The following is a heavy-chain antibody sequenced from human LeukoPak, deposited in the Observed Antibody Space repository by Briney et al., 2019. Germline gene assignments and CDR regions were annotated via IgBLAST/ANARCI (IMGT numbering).Heavy chain of an antibody. D-gene: IGHD6-6*01. V-gene: IGHV4-59*01. CDR1: GGSISRNY. J-gene: IGHJ3*02. Sequence: SETLSLTCTVSGGSISRNYWNWIRQPPGKGLEWIGNIYYSGSTNYNPSLKSRVTISVDTSKNQFSLNLRSVTAADTAVFYCARVHRLVPGPFHIWGQGTMVIVSS. CDR3: ARVHRLVPGPFHI. CDR2: IYYSGST.